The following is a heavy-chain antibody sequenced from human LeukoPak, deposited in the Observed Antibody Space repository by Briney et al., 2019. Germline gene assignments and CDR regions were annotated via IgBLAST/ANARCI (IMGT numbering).Heavy chain of an antibody. CDR3: ARPRQYKFSSEIDSPGAFDL. CDR2: TYPDDSDT. V-gene: IGHV5-51*01. J-gene: IGHJ3*01. Sequence: GESLKISCKASGHRFTTSWIGWVRQTPGKGLEWMGITYPDDSDTRYSPSFQGQVTISADKSLTAAYLEWSNLKASDTAIYYCARPRQYKFSSEIDSPGAFDLWGQGTMVTVSS. D-gene: IGHD1-14*01. CDR1: GHRFTTSW.